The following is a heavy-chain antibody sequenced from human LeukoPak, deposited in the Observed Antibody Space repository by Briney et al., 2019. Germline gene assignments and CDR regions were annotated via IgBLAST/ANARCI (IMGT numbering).Heavy chain of an antibody. CDR1: GFTFSQFC. D-gene: IGHD2-8*02. CDR3: AKGKAPGAVDWFDP. J-gene: IGHJ5*02. Sequence: GGSLRLSCAASGFTFSQFCMMWVRQAPGKGLEWASSIAGTGETYYADSVKGRFTVSRDNSKSTLYLQINSLTAEDTAFYYCAKGKAPGAVDWFDPWGQGTLVTVSS. V-gene: IGHV3-23*01. CDR2: IAGTGET.